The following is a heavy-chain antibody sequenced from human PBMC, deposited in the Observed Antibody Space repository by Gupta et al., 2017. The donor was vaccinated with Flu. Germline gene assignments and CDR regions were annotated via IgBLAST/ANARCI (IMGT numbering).Heavy chain of an antibody. CDR2: IKQDGSEK. J-gene: IGHJ4*02. Sequence: EVQLVESGGGLVQPGGSLRLSCAASGFTFSSYWLSWVRQAPGKGLEWVANIKQDGSEKYYVDSVKGRFTISRDNAKNSLYLQMNSLRAEDTAVYYCARDGGYCSGGSCLLAYWGQGTLVTVSS. CDR1: GFTFSSYW. CDR3: ARDGGYCSGGSCLLAY. V-gene: IGHV3-7*01. D-gene: IGHD2-15*01.